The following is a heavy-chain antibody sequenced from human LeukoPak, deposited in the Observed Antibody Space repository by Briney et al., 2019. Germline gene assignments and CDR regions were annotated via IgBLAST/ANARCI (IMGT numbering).Heavy chain of an antibody. CDR3: ARETAPYYYYYMDV. D-gene: IGHD6-25*01. CDR2: ISSSGSTI. J-gene: IGHJ6*03. V-gene: IGHV3-11*01. Sequence: KPGGSLRLSCAASGFTFSDYYMSWIRQAPGKGLEWVSYISSSGSTIYYADSVKGRFTISRDNSKNTLYLQMNSLRAEDTAVYYCARETAPYYYYYMDVWGKGTTVTVS. CDR1: GFTFSDYY.